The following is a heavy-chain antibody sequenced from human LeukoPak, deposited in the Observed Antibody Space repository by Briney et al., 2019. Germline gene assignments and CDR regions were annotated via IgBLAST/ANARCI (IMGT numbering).Heavy chain of an antibody. CDR3: ARDYPYGRILAGHYYMDV. Sequence: GGSLRLSCAASGFTLSSYSMNWVRQAPGKGLEWVSYISSSSSTIYYADSVKGRFTISRDNAKNSLYLQMNSLRAEDTAVYYCARDYPYGRILAGHYYMDVWGKGTTVTVSS. V-gene: IGHV3-48*04. D-gene: IGHD3-9*01. J-gene: IGHJ6*03. CDR1: GFTLSSYS. CDR2: ISSSSSTI.